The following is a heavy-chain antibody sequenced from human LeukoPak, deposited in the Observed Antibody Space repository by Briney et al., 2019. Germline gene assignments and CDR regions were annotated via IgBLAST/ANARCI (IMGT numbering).Heavy chain of an antibody. D-gene: IGHD1-26*01. CDR3: ARVWGAIDY. J-gene: IGHJ4*02. CDR2: MNPKSGNT. Sequence: EASVKVSCKTSGYTFTSYDINWVRQATGQGLEWMGWMNPKSGNTGSAQRFQGRVTMTRDTSISTAYMELSSLRSEDTAVYYCARVWGAIDYWGQGTLVTASS. V-gene: IGHV1-8*01. CDR1: GYTFTSYD.